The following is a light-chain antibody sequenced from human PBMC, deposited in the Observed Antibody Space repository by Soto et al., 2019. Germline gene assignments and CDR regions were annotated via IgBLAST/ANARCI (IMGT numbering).Light chain of an antibody. J-gene: IGKJ2*01. CDR3: QQYGSSPPFT. CDR2: GAS. Sequence: EIVLTQSPGTLSLSPGERATLSCRASQSVSSRYLAWYQQKPGQAPRLLMYGASNRATGIPDRFSGSGSGTDFTLTISRLEPEDFAVYFCQQYGSSPPFTFGQGTKVDLK. CDR1: QSVSSRY. V-gene: IGKV3-20*01.